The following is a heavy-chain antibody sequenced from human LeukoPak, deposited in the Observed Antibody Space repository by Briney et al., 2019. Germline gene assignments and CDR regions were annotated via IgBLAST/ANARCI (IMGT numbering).Heavy chain of an antibody. CDR1: GGSISSSSYY. V-gene: IGHV4-39*07. J-gene: IGHJ4*02. Sequence: SETLSLTCTVSGGSISSSSYYWGWIRQPPGKGLEWIGSIYYSGSAYYNPSLKSRVTISVDTSKNQFSLKLSSVTAADTAVYYCATSRGYYYDSSGYYYFIYWGQGTLVTVSS. CDR3: ATSRGYYYDSSGYYYFIY. D-gene: IGHD3-22*01. CDR2: IYYSGSA.